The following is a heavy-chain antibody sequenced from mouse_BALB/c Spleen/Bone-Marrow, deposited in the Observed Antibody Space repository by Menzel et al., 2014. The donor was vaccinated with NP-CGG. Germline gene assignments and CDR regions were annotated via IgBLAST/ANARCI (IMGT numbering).Heavy chain of an antibody. Sequence: EVQLVESGPSLVKPSQTLSLTCSVTGDSITSGFWNWIRKFPGNKLEFMGYISYSGSTFYNPSPKSRISITRDTSKNQYYLLLNSVTTEDTATYYCAGGAGYFVDYWGQGTTPTVSS. D-gene: IGHD2-3*01. CDR3: AGGAGYFVDY. CDR2: ISYSGST. V-gene: IGHV3-8*02. CDR1: GDSITSGF. J-gene: IGHJ2*01.